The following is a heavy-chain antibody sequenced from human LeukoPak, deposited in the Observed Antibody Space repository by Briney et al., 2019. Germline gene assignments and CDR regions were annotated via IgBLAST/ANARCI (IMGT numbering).Heavy chain of an antibody. V-gene: IGHV3-7*01. CDR3: AREGLLSYYYYYYMDV. CDR2: IKQDGSDK. D-gene: IGHD3-3*01. Sequence: PGGSLRLSCAASGFTFSTYWMTWVRQAPGKGLEWVAYIKQDGSDKYYVDSVKGRFTISRDNAKNSLYLQMDSLRAEDTAVYYCAREGLLSYYYYYYMDVWGKGTTVTVSS. CDR1: GFTFSTYW. J-gene: IGHJ6*03.